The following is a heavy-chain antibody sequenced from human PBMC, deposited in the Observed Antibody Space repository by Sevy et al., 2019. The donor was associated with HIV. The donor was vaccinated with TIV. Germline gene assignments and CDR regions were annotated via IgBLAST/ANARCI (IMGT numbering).Heavy chain of an antibody. D-gene: IGHD6-19*01. CDR2: IGYDGTDK. V-gene: IGHV3-30*02. CDR3: AKNTASAGTGGFDY. CDR1: GFTFSYYG. J-gene: IGHJ4*02. Sequence: GGSLRLSCTASGFTFSYYGMHWVRQTPGKGLEWVAFIGYDGTDKYYSDSVKDRFAISTDNSKNTLFLQMNSLGTEETAIYYCAKNTASAGTGGFDYWGQGALVTVSS.